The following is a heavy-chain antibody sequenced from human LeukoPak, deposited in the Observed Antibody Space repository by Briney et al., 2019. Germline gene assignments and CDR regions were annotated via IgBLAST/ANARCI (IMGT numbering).Heavy chain of an antibody. D-gene: IGHD6-13*01. V-gene: IGHV4-4*07. Sequence: GSLRLSCVASGFTFSDYWMSWVRQPAGKGLEWIGRIYASGNTNYNPSLKGRVTMTVDTSKNQFSLNLSSVTAADTAVYYCARGRGSSWYYFDSWGQGTLVTVSS. CDR2: IYASGNT. J-gene: IGHJ4*02. CDR3: ARGRGSSWYYFDS. CDR1: GFTFSDYW.